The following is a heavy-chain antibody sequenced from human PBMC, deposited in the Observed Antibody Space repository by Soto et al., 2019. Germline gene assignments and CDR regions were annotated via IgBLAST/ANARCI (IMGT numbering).Heavy chain of an antibody. CDR1: GFIFSGSA. V-gene: IGHV3-73*01. CDR3: IRGGSPYYYDY. J-gene: IGHJ4*02. Sequence: EVQLVESGGGLVQPGGSPKLSCAASGFIFSGSAVHWVRQASGKGLEWVGRILSKAGNYATAYPASMKGRFTISRDDSENTAFPQMNSLKTEDTAVYYCIRGGSPYYYDYWGQGTLVAVSS. CDR2: ILSKAGNYAT.